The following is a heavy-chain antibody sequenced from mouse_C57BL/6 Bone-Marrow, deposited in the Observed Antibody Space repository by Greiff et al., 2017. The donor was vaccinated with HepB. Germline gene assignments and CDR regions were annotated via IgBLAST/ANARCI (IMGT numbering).Heavy chain of an antibody. CDR2: ISYSGST. D-gene: IGHD2-5*01. V-gene: IGHV3-1*01. Sequence: EVQGVESGPGMVKPSQSLSLTCTVPGYSITSGYDWHWIRHFPGNKLEWMGYISYSGSTNYNPSLKSRISITHDTSKNHFFLKLNSVTTEDTATYYCARAGYYSNYEGYYFDYWGQGTTLTVSS. CDR1: GYSITSGYD. J-gene: IGHJ2*01. CDR3: ARAGYYSNYEGYYFDY.